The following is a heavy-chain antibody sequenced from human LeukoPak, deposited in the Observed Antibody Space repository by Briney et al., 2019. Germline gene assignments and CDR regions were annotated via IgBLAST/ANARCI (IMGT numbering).Heavy chain of an antibody. CDR3: ARQSMSIAAPFDY. CDR1: DGSVSSSSYY. V-gene: IGHV4-39*01. Sequence: SETLSLTCTVSDGSVSSSSYYWGWIRQPPGKGLEWIGTIYYSGTTYYNPSLKSRVTISVDTSKNQFSLNLISVTAADTGVYYCARQSMSIAAPFDYWGQGTLVTVSS. CDR2: IYYSGTT. J-gene: IGHJ4*02. D-gene: IGHD6-6*01.